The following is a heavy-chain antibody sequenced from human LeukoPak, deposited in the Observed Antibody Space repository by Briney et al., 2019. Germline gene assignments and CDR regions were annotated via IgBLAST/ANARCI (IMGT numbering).Heavy chain of an antibody. V-gene: IGHV1-3*04. CDR3: AREDAFWRGHYFYYFDS. CDR1: GYTFTSYA. D-gene: IGHD3-3*01. J-gene: IGHJ4*02. CDR2: INTGNGKT. Sequence: ASVKVSCKASGYTFTSYAMHWVRQAPGQRLEWMGWINTGNGKTKYSQKFEGRVTSTRDTSASTAYMELSSLSSDDTAVYSCAREDAFWRGHYFYYFDSWGQGTLVTVSS.